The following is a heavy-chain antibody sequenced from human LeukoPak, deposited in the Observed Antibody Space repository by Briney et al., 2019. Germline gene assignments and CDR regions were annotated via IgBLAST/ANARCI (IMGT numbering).Heavy chain of an antibody. CDR1: GFTFVDYA. D-gene: IGHD2/OR15-2a*01. J-gene: IGHJ4*02. Sequence: GRSLRLSCTASGFTFVDYAMTWVRQAPGKGLEWVGFIRSNPYGGATEYAASVKGRFTISRDVSKSIAYLQMNSLKTEDTAVYYCTRGLLPGYWGQGTLVTVSS. CDR2: IRSNPYGGAT. CDR3: TRGLLPGY. V-gene: IGHV3-49*04.